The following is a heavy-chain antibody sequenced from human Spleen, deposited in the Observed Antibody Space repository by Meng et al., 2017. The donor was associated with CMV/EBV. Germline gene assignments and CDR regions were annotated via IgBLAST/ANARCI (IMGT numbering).Heavy chain of an antibody. V-gene: IGHV1-8*03. J-gene: IGHJ4*02. CDR1: GYTFTSYD. Sequence: ASVKVSCKASGYTFTSYDINWVRQATGQGLEWMGWMNPNSDNTAYAQKFQGRVNITRNTSLRTAYMELSSLRSEDTAVYYCARGRAGDYGDLGAGLDSWGQGTLVTVSS. D-gene: IGHD4-17*01. CDR2: MNPNSDNT. CDR3: ARGRAGDYGDLGAGLDS.